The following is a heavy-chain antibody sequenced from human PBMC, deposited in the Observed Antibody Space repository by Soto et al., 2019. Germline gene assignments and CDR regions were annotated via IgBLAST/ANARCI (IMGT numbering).Heavy chain of an antibody. D-gene: IGHD5-12*01. Sequence: QVHLRESGPGLVKPSQTLSLTCSVSGASIAGGSYYWSWIRQPPGKGLEWIGYIPSRGRPFYNPSLTSRVSISADSSNNHPSLQLTSVTAADTAVYYCARDQYSGYDFALWGQGTLVTVSS. CDR2: IPSRGRP. V-gene: IGHV4-30-4*01. CDR3: ARDQYSGYDFAL. CDR1: GASIAGGSYY. J-gene: IGHJ4*02.